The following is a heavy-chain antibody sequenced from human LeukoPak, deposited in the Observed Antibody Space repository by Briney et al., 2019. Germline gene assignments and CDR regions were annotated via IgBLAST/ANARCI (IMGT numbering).Heavy chain of an antibody. J-gene: IGHJ6*02. CDR2: ISSGGTTI. CDR3: TRDWAGESGYGLDV. Sequence: PGGSLRLSCAASGFTSSSYEMNWVRQAPGKGLEWVSYISSGGTTIYYADSVKGRFTISRDNAKNSLYLQMNSLRAEDTAVYYCTRDWAGESGYGLDVWGQGTTVTVSS. CDR1: GFTSSSYE. V-gene: IGHV3-48*03. D-gene: IGHD3-10*01.